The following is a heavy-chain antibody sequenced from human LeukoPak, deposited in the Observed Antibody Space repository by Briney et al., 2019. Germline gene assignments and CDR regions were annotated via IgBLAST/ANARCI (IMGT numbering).Heavy chain of an antibody. V-gene: IGHV3-30*02. CDR3: VTDLHGINWYVH. CDR1: GFTFRSLG. Sequence: PGGSLRLSCPASGFTFRSLGMHWVRQAPGKGLEWVAFVENDGATKYYADSVKGRFSISRDNSKNTLFLQMNSLRPDDTSMHYCVTDLHGINWYVHWGQGTLVTVSS. J-gene: IGHJ5*02. D-gene: IGHD3-3*02. CDR2: VENDGATK.